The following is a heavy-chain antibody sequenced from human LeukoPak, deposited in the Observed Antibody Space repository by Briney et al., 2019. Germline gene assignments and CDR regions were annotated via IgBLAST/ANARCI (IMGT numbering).Heavy chain of an antibody. Sequence: ASVKVSCKASGYTFTSYYMHWVRQAPGRGLEWMGIINPSGGSTSYAQKFQGRVTMTRDTSTSTVYMELSSLRSEDTAVYYCATLENWANFDYWGQGTLVTVSS. J-gene: IGHJ4*02. CDR2: INPSGGST. CDR3: ATLENWANFDY. V-gene: IGHV1-46*01. CDR1: GYTFTSYY. D-gene: IGHD7-27*01.